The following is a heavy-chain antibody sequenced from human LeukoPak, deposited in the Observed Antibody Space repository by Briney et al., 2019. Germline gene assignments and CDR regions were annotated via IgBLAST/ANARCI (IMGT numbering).Heavy chain of an antibody. CDR1: GGSINNYY. CDR2: IYSSGVT. D-gene: IGHD2-2*01. V-gene: IGHV4-59*08. Sequence: PSETLSLTCTVSGGSINNYYWSWIRQPPGKGLEWLGYIYSSGVTIYTPSLQSRVTMSIDRSKSQFSLKVSSVTAADTAVYYCARHDDVPVIRHGFDHWGQGTLVTVSS. CDR3: ARHDDVPVIRHGFDH. J-gene: IGHJ4*02.